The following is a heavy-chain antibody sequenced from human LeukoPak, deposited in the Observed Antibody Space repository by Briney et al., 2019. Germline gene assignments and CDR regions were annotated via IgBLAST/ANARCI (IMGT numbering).Heavy chain of an antibody. D-gene: IGHD5-12*01. CDR1: GYTFTGYY. V-gene: IGHV1-2*06. Sequence: ASVKVSCKASGYTFTGYYMHWVRQAPGQGLEWMWRINPNSGGTNYAQKFQGRVTMTRDTSISTAYMELSRLRSDDTAVYYCASSLPRGPYYFDYWGQGTLVTVSS. CDR2: INPNSGGT. J-gene: IGHJ4*02. CDR3: ASSLPRGPYYFDY.